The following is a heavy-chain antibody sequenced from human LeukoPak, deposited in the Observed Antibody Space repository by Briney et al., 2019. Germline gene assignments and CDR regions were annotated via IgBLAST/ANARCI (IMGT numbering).Heavy chain of an antibody. J-gene: IGHJ6*03. CDR1: VDSISSGSYY. CDR2: IYTSGST. D-gene: IGHD6-13*01. CDR3: AREDLGYSRDYYYYMDV. Sequence: TPSQTLSLTCTVSVDSISSGSYYWRWIRQPAGKGLEWIGRIYTSGSTNYNPSLKSRVTISVDTSKNQFSLKLSSVTAADTAVYYCAREDLGYSRDYYYYMDVWGKGTTVTISS. V-gene: IGHV4-61*02.